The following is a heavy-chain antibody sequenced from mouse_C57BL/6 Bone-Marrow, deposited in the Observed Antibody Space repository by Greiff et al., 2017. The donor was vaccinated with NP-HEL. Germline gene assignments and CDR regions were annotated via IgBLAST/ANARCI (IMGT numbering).Heavy chain of an antibody. V-gene: IGHV1-19*01. CDR3: ARTGKAWFAY. Sequence: EVKLMESGPVLVKPGASVKMSCKASGYTFTDYYMNWVKQSHGKSLEWIGVINPYNGGTSYNQKFKGKATLTVDKSSSTAYMELNSLTSEDSAVYYCARTGKAWFAYWGQGTLVTVSA. CDR1: GYTFTDYY. D-gene: IGHD4-1*01. CDR2: INPYNGGT. J-gene: IGHJ3*01.